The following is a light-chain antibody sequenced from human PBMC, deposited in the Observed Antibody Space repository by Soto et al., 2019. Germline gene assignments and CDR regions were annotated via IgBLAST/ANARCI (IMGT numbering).Light chain of an antibody. V-gene: IGLV4-60*03. CDR2: LEGSGAY. CDR3: ETWDSNTWV. CDR1: SGHSTYV. Sequence: QLVLSQSSSASASLGSSVKLTCTLSSGHSTYVIAWHQQRPGKAPRYLMKLEGSGAYIKGSGVPDRFSGSRSGADRYLTISNVQSEDEADYYCETWDSNTWVFGGGTKVTVL. J-gene: IGLJ3*02.